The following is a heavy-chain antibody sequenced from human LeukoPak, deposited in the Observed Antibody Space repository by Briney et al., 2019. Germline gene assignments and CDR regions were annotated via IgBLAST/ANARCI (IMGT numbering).Heavy chain of an antibody. CDR2: IKQDGSEK. V-gene: IGHV3-7*03. CDR3: AKTDRITMVRGVTDY. J-gene: IGHJ4*02. CDR1: GFTFSSYW. D-gene: IGHD3-10*01. Sequence: GGSLRLSCAASGFTFSSYWMSWVRQAPGKGLEWVANIKQDGSEKYYVDSVKGRFTISRDNAKNSLYLQMNSLRAEDTAVYYCAKTDRITMVRGVTDYWGQGTLVTVSS.